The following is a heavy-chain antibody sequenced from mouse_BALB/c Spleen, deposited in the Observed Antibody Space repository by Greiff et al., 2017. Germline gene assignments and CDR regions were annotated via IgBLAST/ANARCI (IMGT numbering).Heavy chain of an antibody. D-gene: IGHD2-1*01. CDR2: ISTYYGDA. J-gene: IGHJ2*01. V-gene: IGHV1S137*01. CDR1: GYTFTDYA. CDR3: ARDGNYHFYFDY. Sequence: VQRVESGAELVRPGVSVKISCKGSGYTFTDYAMHWVKQSHAKSLEWIGVISTYYGDASYNQKFKGKATMTVDKSSSTAYMELARLTSEDSAIYYCARDGNYHFYFDYWGQGTTLTVSS.